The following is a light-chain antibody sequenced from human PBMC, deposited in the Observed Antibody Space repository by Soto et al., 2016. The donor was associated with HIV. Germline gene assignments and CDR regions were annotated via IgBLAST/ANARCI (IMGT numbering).Light chain of an antibody. CDR3: QHLGT. J-gene: IGKJ2*01. Sequence: DIQMTQSPSTLSASVGDRVTITCRASQSISPWLAWYQQKPGKAPKLLIYKASNLQSGVPSRFSGSESGTEYTLTISSLQPDDFAIYYCQHLGTFAQGT. CDR2: KAS. V-gene: IGKV1-5*03. CDR1: QSISPW.